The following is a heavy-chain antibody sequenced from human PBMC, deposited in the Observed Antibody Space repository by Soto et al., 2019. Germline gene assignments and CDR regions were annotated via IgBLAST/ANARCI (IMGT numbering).Heavy chain of an antibody. CDR2: VNHSGST. CDR1: GGSFSGYY. Sequence: QVQLLQWGAGLLKPSETLSLTCGVYGGSFSGYYWSWIRQPPGKGLEWIGEVNHSGSTNYNPSLKRRVTISVDTSKNQFSLKLSSVTAADTALYYCARKYLPYYGSGSPYGMDVWGQGTTVTVSS. D-gene: IGHD3-10*01. V-gene: IGHV4-34*01. J-gene: IGHJ6*02. CDR3: ARKYLPYYGSGSPYGMDV.